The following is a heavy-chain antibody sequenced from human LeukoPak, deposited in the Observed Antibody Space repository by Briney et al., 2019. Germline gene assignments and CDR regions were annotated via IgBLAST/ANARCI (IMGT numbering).Heavy chain of an antibody. J-gene: IGHJ5*02. Sequence: SETLSLTCTVSGASISSYYWSWIRQPAGKALEWIGRIYVTGSTTYNPSLESRVTMSLDTSKNHFSLKLRSVTAADTAVYYCARTGYTNWFDPWGQGTLVTVSS. V-gene: IGHV4-4*07. CDR1: GASISSYY. CDR3: ARTGYTNWFDP. CDR2: IYVTGST. D-gene: IGHD5-18*01.